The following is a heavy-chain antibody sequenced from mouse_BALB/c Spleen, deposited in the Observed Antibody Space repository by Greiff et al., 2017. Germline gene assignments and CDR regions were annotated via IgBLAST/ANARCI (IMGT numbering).Heavy chain of an antibody. J-gene: IGHJ3*01. CDR1: GFSLTGYG. Sequence: VMLVESGPGLVAPSQSLSITCTVSGFSLTGYGVTWVRQPPGKGLEWLGMIWGGGSTDYNSALKSRLCISKDNSKSQVFLKMISLQTDDTAMYDCARDEGSGSNFAWFAYWGQGTLVTVSA. CDR3: ARDEGSGSNFAWFAY. CDR2: IWGGGST. V-gene: IGHV2-6-7*01. D-gene: IGHD2-5*01.